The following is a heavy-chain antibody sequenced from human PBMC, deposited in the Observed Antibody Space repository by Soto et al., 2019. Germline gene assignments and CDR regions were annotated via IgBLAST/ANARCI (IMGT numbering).Heavy chain of an antibody. CDR2: IKQDGSEK. CDR3: ARSTFGQWLALEAFDI. J-gene: IGHJ3*02. V-gene: IGHV3-7*05. CDR1: GFTFSSYW. D-gene: IGHD6-19*01. Sequence: GGSLRLSCAASGFTFSSYWMSWVRQAPGKGLEWVANIKQDGSEKYYVDSVKGRFTISRDNAKNSLYLQMNSLRAEDTAVYYCARSTFGQWLALEAFDIWGQGTMVTVSS.